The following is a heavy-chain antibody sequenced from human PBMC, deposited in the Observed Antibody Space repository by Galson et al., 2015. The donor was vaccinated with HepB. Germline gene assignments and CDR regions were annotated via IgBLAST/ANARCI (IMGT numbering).Heavy chain of an antibody. CDR1: GFTFSSYA. CDR2: ISYNSGRT. J-gene: IGHJ4*02. V-gene: IGHV3-23*01. Sequence: SLRLSCAASGFTFSSYAMSWVRQAPGKGLDWVSGISYNSGRTYYADSVKGRFTISRDNSKNTLYLQMNSLRAEDTAVYYCAKVPGGDVCSGGYRYYFDYWGQGTLVTVSS. CDR3: AKVPGGDVCSGGYRYYFDY. D-gene: IGHD2-15*01.